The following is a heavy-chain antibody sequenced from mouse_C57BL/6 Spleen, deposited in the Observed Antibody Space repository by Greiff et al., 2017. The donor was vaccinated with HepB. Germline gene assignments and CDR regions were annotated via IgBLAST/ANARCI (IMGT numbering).Heavy chain of an antibody. V-gene: IGHV1-26*01. Sequence: EVQLQQSGPELVKPGASVKISCKASGYTFTDYYMNWVKQSHGKSLEWIGDINPNNGGTSYNQKFKGKATLTVDKSSSTAYMELRSLTSEDSAVYYCAAYYYAMYYWGQGTSVTVSS. CDR2: INPNNGGT. CDR3: AAYYYAMYY. J-gene: IGHJ4*01. CDR1: GYTFTDYY.